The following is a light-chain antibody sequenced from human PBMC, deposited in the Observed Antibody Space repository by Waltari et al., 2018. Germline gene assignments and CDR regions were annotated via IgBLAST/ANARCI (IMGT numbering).Light chain of an antibody. V-gene: IGLV2-14*01. CDR3: NSYTGSSSWV. CDR2: DVS. CDR1: SRDVGFYNY. J-gene: IGLJ3*02. Sequence: QSALTQPTSVSGSPGQSITISCTGTSRDVGFYNYVSWYQQYPGKVPQLLIYDVSDLPSGVSSRFSGSKSGNTAFLTISGLQADDEADYYCNSYTGSSSWVFGGGTKVTVL.